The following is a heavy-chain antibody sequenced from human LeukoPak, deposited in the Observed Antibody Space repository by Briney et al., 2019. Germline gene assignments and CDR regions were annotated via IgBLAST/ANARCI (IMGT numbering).Heavy chain of an antibody. D-gene: IGHD2-21*02. CDR1: GGSISSYY. V-gene: IGHV4-59*01. J-gene: IGHJ2*01. Sequence: SETLSLTCTVSGGSISSYYWNWIRQPPGKGLEWIGHIYYSRTTNYNSSLKSRVSISGDTSKNQFSLKLSSVTAADTAVYYCARRGPYCGGDCYTYWYFDLWGRGTLVTVSS. CDR3: ARRGPYCGGDCYTYWYFDL. CDR2: IYYSRTT.